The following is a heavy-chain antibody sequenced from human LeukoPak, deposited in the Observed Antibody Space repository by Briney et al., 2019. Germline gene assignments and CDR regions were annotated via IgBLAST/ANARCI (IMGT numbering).Heavy chain of an antibody. CDR3: ARSYDVWSATEYFHH. CDR1: GFTFSSYS. Sequence: KPGGSLRLSCAASGFTFSSYSMNWVRQAPGKGLEWVSSISSSSSYIYYADSVKGRFTISRDNAKNSLYLQMNSLRAEDTAVYYCARSYDVWSATEYFHHWGQGTLVTVSS. J-gene: IGHJ1*01. CDR2: ISSSSSYI. D-gene: IGHD3-3*01. V-gene: IGHV3-21*01.